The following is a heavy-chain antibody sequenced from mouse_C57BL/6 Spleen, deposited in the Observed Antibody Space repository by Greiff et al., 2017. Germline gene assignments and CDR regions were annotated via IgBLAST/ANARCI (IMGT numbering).Heavy chain of an antibody. CDR3: ARERVYYGNAYFDY. Sequence: QVQLQQPGAELVKPGASVKMSCKASGYTFTSSWITWVKQRPGQGLEWIGDIYPGSGSTNYNEKFKSKATLTVDTSSSTAYMQLSSLTSEDSAVYYCARERVYYGNAYFDYWGQGTTRTVSS. V-gene: IGHV1-55*01. CDR2: IYPGSGST. D-gene: IGHD2-1*01. CDR1: GYTFTSSW. J-gene: IGHJ2*01.